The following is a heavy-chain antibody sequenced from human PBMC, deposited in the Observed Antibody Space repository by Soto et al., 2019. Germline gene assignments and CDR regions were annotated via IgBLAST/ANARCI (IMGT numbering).Heavy chain of an antibody. J-gene: IGHJ6*02. CDR2: RWYGGSSK. V-gene: IGHV3-33*01. CDR1: GFTFSSYG. D-gene: IGHD2-21*02. CDR3: ARDSGVVTAIEIGYYYGMDV. Sequence: GGCLRLSCAASGFTFSSYGMHWVRQAPGTGLEWVAVRWYGGSSKYYADSLKGRFTISRDNYKNTLYLQMNSLRAEDTAVYYCARDSGVVTAIEIGYYYGMDVWGQGTTVTVSS.